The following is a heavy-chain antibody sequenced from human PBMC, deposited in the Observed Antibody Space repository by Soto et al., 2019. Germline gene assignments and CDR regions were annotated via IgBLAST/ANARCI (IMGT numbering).Heavy chain of an antibody. D-gene: IGHD5-18*01. J-gene: IGHJ4*02. V-gene: IGHV4-59*08. CDR1: GGTISSWY. CDR3: ERDSYGQYYFDY. Sequence: PSETLSLTCTVSGGTISSWYWSWIRQPPGKGLEWIGYIYYSGSTNCNPSLKSRVTISVDTSKNQFSLKLSSVTAADTAVYYCERDSYGQYYFDYCGQRTLVPVSS. CDR2: IYYSGST.